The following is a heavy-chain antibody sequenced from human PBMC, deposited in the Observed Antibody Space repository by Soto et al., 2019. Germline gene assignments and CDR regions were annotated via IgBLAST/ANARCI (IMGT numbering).Heavy chain of an antibody. V-gene: IGHV5-10-1*04. CDR1: GYSFTTHW. CDR2: IYPSDSYI. J-gene: IGHJ6*02. D-gene: IGHD1-26*01. Sequence: PGESLKISCQGSGYSFTTHWITWVRQTPGKGLEWMGMIYPSDSYINYSPSFQGQVTISADKSISTAYLQWSSLKASDTAMYYCARRGARYYYYGMDVWGQGTTVTVSS. CDR3: ARRGARYYYYGMDV.